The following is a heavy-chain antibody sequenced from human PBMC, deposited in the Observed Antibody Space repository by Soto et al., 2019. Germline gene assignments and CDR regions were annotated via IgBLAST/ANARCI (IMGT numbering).Heavy chain of an antibody. J-gene: IGHJ4*02. V-gene: IGHV4-59*08. CDR1: GDSISNYY. D-gene: IGHD5-18*01. Sequence: SETLSLTCTVSGDSISNYYWNWIRQSPGKELEWIGYVSFRGSTSYNPSLKSRVTISVDTSKNQFSLRLRSVTAADTAVYYCARLDTALDYWGQGTLVTVSS. CDR3: ARLDTALDY. CDR2: VSFRGST.